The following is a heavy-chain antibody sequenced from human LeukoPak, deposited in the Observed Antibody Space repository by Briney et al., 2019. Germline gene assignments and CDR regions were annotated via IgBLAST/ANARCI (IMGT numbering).Heavy chain of an antibody. D-gene: IGHD3-10*01. CDR1: GGSISSSSNY. V-gene: IGHV4-39*01. CDR3: ARLNYYDSGSYYFDF. CDR2: IYYSGST. Sequence: SETLSLTCTVSGGSISSSSNYWGWIRQPPGKGLELIGSIYYSGSTHHNPSLKSRVTILVDTSKNQFSLKLSSVTAADTAVYYCARLNYYDSGSYYFDFWGQGTLVTVSS. J-gene: IGHJ4*02.